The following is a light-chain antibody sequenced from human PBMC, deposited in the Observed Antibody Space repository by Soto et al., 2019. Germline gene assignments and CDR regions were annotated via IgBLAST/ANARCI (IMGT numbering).Light chain of an antibody. CDR2: SNS. CDR3: AAWDDSLNVYV. V-gene: IGLV1-44*01. Sequence: QSVLIQPPSASGTPGQRVTVSCSGGSSNIGSYTVSWYQQLPGAAPKLLIYSNSQRPSGVPVRFSTSKSGTSASLAISGLQTEDEAESYSAAWDDSLNVYVFGPGTKLTVL. CDR1: SSNIGSYT. J-gene: IGLJ1*01.